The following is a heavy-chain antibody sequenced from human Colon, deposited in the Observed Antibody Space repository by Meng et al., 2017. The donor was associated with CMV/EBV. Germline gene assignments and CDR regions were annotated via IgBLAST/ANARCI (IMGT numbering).Heavy chain of an antibody. CDR2: IREDGESK. Sequence: GGSLRLSCEASGFTFSHYWMSWVRQAPGKGLEWVANIREDGESKFYADSVRGRFIISRDNAKNSVYLEMKSLGVEDTAVYYCAKAHYADPSWGQGTLVTVSS. D-gene: IGHD4-17*01. V-gene: IGHV3-7*03. CDR3: AKAHYADPS. CDR1: GFTFSHYW. J-gene: IGHJ5*02.